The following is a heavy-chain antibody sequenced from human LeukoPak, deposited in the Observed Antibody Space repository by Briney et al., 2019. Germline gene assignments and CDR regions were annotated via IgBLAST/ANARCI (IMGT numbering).Heavy chain of an antibody. CDR2: IKQDGSEK. CDR1: EIAFSSYW. CDR3: ARGGSYPGY. Sequence: GGSLRLSCAASEIAFSSYWVSWVRQAPGKGLEWVANIKQDGSEKNYVDSVKGRFTISRDNAKNSLYLQMNSLRADDTAVYYCARGGSYPGYWGQGTLVTVSS. D-gene: IGHD1-26*01. J-gene: IGHJ4*02. V-gene: IGHV3-7*01.